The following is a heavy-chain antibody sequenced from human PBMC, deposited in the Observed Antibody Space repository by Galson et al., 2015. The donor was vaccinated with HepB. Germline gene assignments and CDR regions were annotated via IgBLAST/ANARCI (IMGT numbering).Heavy chain of an antibody. CDR3: VKGGFFDWFDTLYYFDY. CDR2: ISSTGGST. Sequence: SLRLSCAASGFTFSTHAMHWVRQAPGKGLEYVSAISSTGGSTYYADSMKDRFTISRDNSKKTLYLQMSSLGPEDTAVYYCVKGGFFDWFDTLYYFDYWGQGTLVTVSS. J-gene: IGHJ4*02. V-gene: IGHV3-64D*09. CDR1: GFTFSTHA. D-gene: IGHD3/OR15-3a*01.